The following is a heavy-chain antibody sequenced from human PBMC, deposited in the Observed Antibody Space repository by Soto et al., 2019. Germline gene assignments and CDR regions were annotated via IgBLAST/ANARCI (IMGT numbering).Heavy chain of an antibody. CDR3: ARDQRPNYDFWSGYSSGNDAFDI. V-gene: IGHV1-3*01. D-gene: IGHD3-3*01. Sequence: ASVKVSCKASGYTFTIYAMHWVRQAPGQRLEWMGWINAGNGNTKYSQKFQGRVTITRDTSASTAYMELSSLRSEDTAVYYCARDQRPNYDFWSGYSSGNDAFDIWGQGTMVTVSS. CDR2: INAGNGNT. J-gene: IGHJ3*02. CDR1: GYTFTIYA.